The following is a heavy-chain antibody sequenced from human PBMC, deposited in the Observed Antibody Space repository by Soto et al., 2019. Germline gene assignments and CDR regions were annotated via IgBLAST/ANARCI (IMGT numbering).Heavy chain of an antibody. Sequence: EVQLLESGGGSVQPGGSLRLSCAASGFTFSSYGMSWVRQAPGKGLEWVSGISGSGGSTYYADSVKGRFTISRDNSKNTLYLQMHRLRAEDTAVYYCAKRTTHWYHRFGSWGQGTLVTVSS. CDR3: AKRTTHWYHRFGS. J-gene: IGHJ1*01. CDR2: ISGSGGST. D-gene: IGHD6-13*01. V-gene: IGHV3-23*01. CDR1: GFTFSSYG.